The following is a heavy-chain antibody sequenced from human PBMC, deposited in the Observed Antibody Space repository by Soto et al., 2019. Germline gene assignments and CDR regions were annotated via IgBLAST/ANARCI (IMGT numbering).Heavy chain of an antibody. Sequence: QVQLVQSGAEVKKPGASVKVSCQTSGYNFSAYYFNWVRQAAGQGPEWMGWLNPRNGQTGYVQKFRGRVTMTRDTYIATVYLELSRLTSEDTAIYFCARETDTSMVDYWGQGTLVTVSS. CDR3: ARETDTSMVDY. D-gene: IGHD5-18*01. J-gene: IGHJ4*02. CDR1: GYNFSAYY. CDR2: LNPRNGQT. V-gene: IGHV1-8*01.